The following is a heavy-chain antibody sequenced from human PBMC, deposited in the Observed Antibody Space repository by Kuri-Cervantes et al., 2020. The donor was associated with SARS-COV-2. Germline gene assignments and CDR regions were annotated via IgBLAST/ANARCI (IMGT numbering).Heavy chain of an antibody. J-gene: IGHJ6*03. CDR1: GFTFRDYY. D-gene: IGHD2-2*01. CDR2: INSSGSTI. CDR3: AREGYCSSTSSSRGYYYYMDV. V-gene: IGHV3-11*04. Sequence: GESLKISCASSGFTFRDYYMSWIRQAPGKGLEWVSYINSSGSTIYYADSVKGRFTISRDNAKNSLYLQMNSLRAEDTAVYYCAREGYCSSTSSSRGYYYYMDVWGKGTTVTVSS.